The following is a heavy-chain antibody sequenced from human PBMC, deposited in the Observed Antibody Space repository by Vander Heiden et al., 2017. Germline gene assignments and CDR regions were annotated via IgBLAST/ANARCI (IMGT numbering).Heavy chain of an antibody. CDR1: GFTFSRYG. D-gene: IGHD3-9*01. J-gene: IGHJ6*02. Sequence: QVQLVESGGGVVQPGRSLRLSCAASGFTFSRYGMHWVPQAPGKGLEWVAVIWYDGSNKYYADSVKGRFTISRDNSKNTLYLQMNSLRAEDTAVYYCAREYYDILTGYPAGGMDVWGQGTTVTVSS. CDR3: AREYYDILTGYPAGGMDV. CDR2: IWYDGSNK. V-gene: IGHV3-33*01.